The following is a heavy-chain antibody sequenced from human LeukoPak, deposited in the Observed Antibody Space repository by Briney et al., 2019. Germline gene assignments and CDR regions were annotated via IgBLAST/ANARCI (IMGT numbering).Heavy chain of an antibody. CDR1: GFTFSSSA. Sequence: QPGRSLRLSCAASGFTFSSSAMQWVRQAPGKGLEWVAVISYDGSKKYYADSVKGRLTVSRDDSKNTLYLQMNSLRGEDTAVYYCARSRSASTSGWYDYFDYWGRGTLVTVSS. CDR3: ARSRSASTSGWYDYFDY. D-gene: IGHD6-19*01. CDR2: ISYDGSKK. V-gene: IGHV3-30*04. J-gene: IGHJ4*02.